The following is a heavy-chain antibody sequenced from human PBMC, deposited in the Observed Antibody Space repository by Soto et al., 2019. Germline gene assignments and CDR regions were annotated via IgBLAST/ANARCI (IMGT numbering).Heavy chain of an antibody. V-gene: IGHV1-8*02. CDR2: MNPNSGNT. CDR1: GYTFTGYY. Sequence: ASVKVSCKASGYTFTGYYMHWVRQAPGQGLEWMGWMNPNSGNTDYAQKFQGRVTMTRNTSISTAYMELRSLRSEDTAVYYCARIEDSSGYYLYYYYYYGMDVWGQGTTVTVSS. D-gene: IGHD3-22*01. J-gene: IGHJ6*02. CDR3: ARIEDSSGYYLYYYYYYGMDV.